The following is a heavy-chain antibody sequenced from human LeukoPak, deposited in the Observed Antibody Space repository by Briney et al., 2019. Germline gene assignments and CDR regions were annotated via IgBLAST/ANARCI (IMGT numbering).Heavy chain of an antibody. J-gene: IGHJ4*02. CDR3: ARDSHRSTIFGVIIPLGFDY. Sequence: SVTVSCKASGGTFSSYAISWGRQAPGQGLEWMGGIIPIFGTANYAQKFQGRVTMTTDTSTSTAYMELTSLRSDDTAVYYCARDSHRSTIFGVIIPLGFDYWGQGTLVTVSS. CDR1: GGTFSSYA. D-gene: IGHD3-3*01. CDR2: IIPIFGTA. V-gene: IGHV1-69*05.